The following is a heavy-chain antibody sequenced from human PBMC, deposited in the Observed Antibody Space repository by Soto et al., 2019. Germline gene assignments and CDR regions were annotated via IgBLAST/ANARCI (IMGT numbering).Heavy chain of an antibody. J-gene: IGHJ5*02. CDR1: GGSIVTSSYF. CDR2: IDYRGTI. Sequence: QLRLQESGPRLAKPSETLSLTCTVSGGSIVTSSYFWAWIRRPPGKGLEWIGSIDYRGTIYNNPSLKSRVTISVDTSKNHFSLNLDSVTAADTALYFCSRRAPEGFDPWGQGTLVAVSS. V-gene: IGHV4-39*02. CDR3: SRRAPEGFDP.